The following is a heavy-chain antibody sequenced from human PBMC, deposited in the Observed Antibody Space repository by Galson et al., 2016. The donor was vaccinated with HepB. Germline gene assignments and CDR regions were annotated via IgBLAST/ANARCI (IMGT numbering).Heavy chain of an antibody. V-gene: IGHV4-34*01. Sequence: LRLSCAASGFSFSSYGMDWVRQPPGKGLEWIGEINHSGSTNYNQSLKSPATKSVDTSKHQFSLKLSSVTAADTAVYYCARRFSNYVGETWYHHHYYYYMDVWGKGTTVTVSS. CDR1: GFSFSSYG. CDR2: INHSGST. D-gene: IGHD4-11*01. CDR3: ARRFSNYVGETWYHHHYYYYMDV. J-gene: IGHJ6*03.